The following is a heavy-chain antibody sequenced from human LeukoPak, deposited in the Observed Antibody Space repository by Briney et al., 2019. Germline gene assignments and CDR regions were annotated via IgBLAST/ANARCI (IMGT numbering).Heavy chain of an antibody. CDR2: ISGSGGST. J-gene: IGHJ4*02. V-gene: IGHV3-23*01. Sequence: GGSLRLSCAASGFTFSSYAMSWVRQAPGRGLEWASAISGSGGSTYYADSVKGRFTISRDNSKNTLYLQMNSLRAEDTAVYYCAKDHPYYYDSSGYYAYYFDYWGQGTLVTVSS. CDR1: GFTFSSYA. CDR3: AKDHPYYYDSSGYYAYYFDY. D-gene: IGHD3-22*01.